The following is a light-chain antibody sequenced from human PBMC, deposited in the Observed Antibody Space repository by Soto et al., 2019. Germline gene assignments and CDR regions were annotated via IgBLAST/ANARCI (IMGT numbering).Light chain of an antibody. J-gene: IGKJ2*01. CDR1: QSVSSTY. Sequence: EIVLTQSPGTLSLSPGERATLSCRDSQSVSSTYLAWYQQKTGQAPRLLIYGASNRATGIPDRFSGSGSGTDFTLTISRLEPEDFAVYYCQQYGTSYTFGQGTK. CDR3: QQYGTSYT. V-gene: IGKV3-20*01. CDR2: GAS.